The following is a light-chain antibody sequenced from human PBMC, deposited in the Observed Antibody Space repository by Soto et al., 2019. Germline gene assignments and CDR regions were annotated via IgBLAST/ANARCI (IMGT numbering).Light chain of an antibody. Sequence: DIVLTQSPRTLSLSPGERATLSCRTSQTLSSSFLAWYQQTPGQAPRLLIYDVSNRATGIPARFSGSGSGTDFTLTISSVEPEDFAVYYCQNYGSSSLTFGGGTKVDI. CDR2: DVS. CDR1: QTLSSSF. J-gene: IGKJ4*01. CDR3: QNYGSSSLT. V-gene: IGKV3-20*01.